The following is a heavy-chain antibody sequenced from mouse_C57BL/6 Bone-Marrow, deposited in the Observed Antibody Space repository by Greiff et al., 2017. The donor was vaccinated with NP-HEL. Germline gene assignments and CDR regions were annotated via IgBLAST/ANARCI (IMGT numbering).Heavy chain of an antibody. Sequence: EVQVVESGGDLVKPGGSLKLSCAASGFTFSSYGMSWVRQTPDKRLEWVATISSGGSYTYYPDSVKGRFTISRDNAKNTLYLQMSSLKSEDTAMYYCARRGTLAWFAYWGQGTLVTVSA. CDR3: ARRGTLAWFAY. CDR1: GFTFSSYG. V-gene: IGHV5-6*01. D-gene: IGHD3-3*01. J-gene: IGHJ3*01. CDR2: ISSGGSYT.